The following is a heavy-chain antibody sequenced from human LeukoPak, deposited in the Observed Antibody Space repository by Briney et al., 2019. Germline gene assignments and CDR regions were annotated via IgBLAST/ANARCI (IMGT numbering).Heavy chain of an antibody. V-gene: IGHV3-7*01. CDR2: IKQDRSEK. CDR3: ARGTMFPYYFDY. J-gene: IGHJ4*02. Sequence: GGSLRLSCAASGFTFSNYWMSWVRQAPGKALEWVANIKQDRSEKYYVDSVKGRFTISRDNAKNSLYLQMNSLRAEDTAVYYCARGTMFPYYFDYWGQGTLVTVSS. D-gene: IGHD3-10*02. CDR1: GFTFSNYW.